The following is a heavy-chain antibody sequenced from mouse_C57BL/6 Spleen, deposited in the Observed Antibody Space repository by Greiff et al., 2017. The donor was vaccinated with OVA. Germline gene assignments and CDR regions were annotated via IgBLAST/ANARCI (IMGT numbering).Heavy chain of an antibody. CDR2: INPSTGGT. D-gene: IGHD1-1*01. J-gene: IGHJ1*03. CDR1: GYSFTGYY. CDR3: ARRDYYGSRGYFDV. Sequence: VQLQQSGPELVKPGASVKISCKASGYSFTGYYMNWVKQSPEKSLEWIGEINPSTGGTTYNQKFKAKATLTVDKSSSTAYMQLKSLTSEDSAGYYCARRDYYGSRGYFDVWGTGTTVTVSS. V-gene: IGHV1-42*01.